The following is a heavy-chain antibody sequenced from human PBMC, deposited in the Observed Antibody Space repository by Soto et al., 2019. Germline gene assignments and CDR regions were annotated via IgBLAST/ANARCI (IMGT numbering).Heavy chain of an antibody. Sequence: QVQLQESGPGLVKPSQTLSLTCTVSGGSISSGDYYWSWIRQPPGKGLEWIGYIYYSGSTYYNLSPKSRSTHSVNPSQNQFSPKLESLAAGDTAVDFLATVQGGGGAYVPNYWGQGTLVTVSS. V-gene: IGHV4-30-4*01. D-gene: IGHD1-26*01. CDR3: ATVQGGGGAYVPNY. CDR1: GGSISSGDYY. CDR2: IYYSGST. J-gene: IGHJ4*02.